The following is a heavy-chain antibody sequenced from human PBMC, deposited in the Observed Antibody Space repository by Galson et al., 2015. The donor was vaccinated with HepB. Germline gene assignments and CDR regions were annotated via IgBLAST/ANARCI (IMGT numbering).Heavy chain of an antibody. CDR2: IYYGGRT. D-gene: IGHD2-8*01. Sequence: LSLTCDVSGISISGSQYYWGWIRQSPKKGLEWIGSIYYGGRTYFSPSFQSRVAMSVDTSKNQLSLTLSTVTAADTAVYHCARPLVLNGRFTPGVGPFHIWGHGTLVTVSA. CDR3: ARPLVLNGRFTPGVGPFHI. V-gene: IGHV4-39*01. CDR1: GISISGSQYY. J-gene: IGHJ3*02.